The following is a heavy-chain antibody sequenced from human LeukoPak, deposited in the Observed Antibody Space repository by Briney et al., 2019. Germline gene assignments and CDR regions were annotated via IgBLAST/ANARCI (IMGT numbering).Heavy chain of an antibody. CDR2: IKQDGSEK. V-gene: IGHV3-7*01. CDR1: RFTLSSYL. Sequence: GGALRLSCVASRFTLSSYLMSWVRPAPGRGVEWVANIKQDGSEKYYVDSVKGRFTISGDNAKNSLYLQMNSLRAEDTAVYYCARDAFWYSSSSEGYWGQGTLVTVSS. D-gene: IGHD6-6*01. J-gene: IGHJ4*02. CDR3: ARDAFWYSSSSEGY.